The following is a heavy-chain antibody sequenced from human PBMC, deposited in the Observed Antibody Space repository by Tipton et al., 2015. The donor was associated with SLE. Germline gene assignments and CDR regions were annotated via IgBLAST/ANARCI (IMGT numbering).Heavy chain of an antibody. J-gene: IGHJ4*02. CDR3: AEFLGATSPY. D-gene: IGHD1-26*01. CDR2: ITPILDIA. Sequence: QSGAEVKKPGSSVKVSCKASGGTFSSYTISWVRQAPGQGLEWMGRITPILDIANYAQKFQGRVTITADKSTSTAYMELSSLRSAGPSVYYCAEFLGATSPYWGQGTLVTVSS. CDR1: GGTFSSYT. V-gene: IGHV1-69*02.